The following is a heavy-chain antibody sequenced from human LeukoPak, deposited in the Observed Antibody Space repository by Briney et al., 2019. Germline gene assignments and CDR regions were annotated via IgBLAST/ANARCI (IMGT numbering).Heavy chain of an antibody. CDR2: ISGSGGST. Sequence: RPGGSLRLSCAASGFTFSSYGMSWVRQAPGKGLEWVSAISGSGGSTYYADSVKGRFTISRDNSKNTLYLQMNSLRAEDTAVYYCARETSYYYYYMDVWGKGTTVTVSS. CDR3: ARETSYYYYYMDV. CDR1: GFTFSSYG. V-gene: IGHV3-23*01. J-gene: IGHJ6*03.